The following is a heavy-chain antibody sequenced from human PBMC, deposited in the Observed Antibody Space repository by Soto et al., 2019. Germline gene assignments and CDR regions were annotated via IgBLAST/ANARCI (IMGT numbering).Heavy chain of an antibody. D-gene: IGHD3-3*01. J-gene: IGHJ6*02. CDR2: IYYTGST. CDR1: GGSVSSESHY. Sequence: SETLSLTCTVSGGSVSSESHYWSWIRQTPGKGLEWIGYIYYTGSTNYNPSLKGRVTMSVDTSRDQVSLRLRSVTRADTAVYYCARDQHYFRSGSYYYAMEVWGQGTKVTVSS. V-gene: IGHV4-61*01. CDR3: ARDQHYFRSGSYYYAMEV.